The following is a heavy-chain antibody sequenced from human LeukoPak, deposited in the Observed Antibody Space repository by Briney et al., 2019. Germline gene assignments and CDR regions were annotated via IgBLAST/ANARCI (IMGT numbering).Heavy chain of an antibody. CDR1: GFTFSSYA. V-gene: IGHV3-30*04. J-gene: IGHJ6*04. Sequence: GRSLRLSCAASGFTFSSYAMHWVRQAPGKGLEWVAVISYDGSNKYYADSVKGRFTISRDNSKNTLYLQMNSLRAEDTAVYYCARDRLNIVVVPAAIENYYYYGMDVWGKGTTVTVSS. CDR3: ARDRLNIVVVPAAIENYYYYGMDV. D-gene: IGHD2-2*01. CDR2: ISYDGSNK.